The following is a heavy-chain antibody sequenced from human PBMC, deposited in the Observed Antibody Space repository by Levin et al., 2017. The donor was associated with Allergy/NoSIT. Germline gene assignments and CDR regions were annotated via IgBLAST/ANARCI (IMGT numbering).Heavy chain of an antibody. J-gene: IGHJ3*02. CDR2: IYYSGST. CDR1: GGSISSYY. Sequence: PSETLSLTCTVSGGSISSYYWSWIRQPPGKGLEWIGYIYYSGSTNYNPSLKSRVTISVDTSKNQFSLKLSSVTAADTAVYYCARDLAPLKYGGSDAFDIWGQGTMVTVSS. V-gene: IGHV4-59*01. D-gene: IGHD4-23*01. CDR3: ARDLAPLKYGGSDAFDI.